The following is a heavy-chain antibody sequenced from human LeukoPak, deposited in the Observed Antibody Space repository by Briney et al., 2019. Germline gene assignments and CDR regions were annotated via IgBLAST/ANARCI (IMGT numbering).Heavy chain of an antibody. CDR3: ARGSPNTYDSRRYPY. CDR1: GFTFSSYW. V-gene: IGHV3-7*04. J-gene: IGHJ4*02. CDR2: IKQDGSEK. Sequence: GGSLRLSCAASGFTFSSYWMSWVRQAPGKGLEWVANIKQDGSEKYYVDSVKGRFAISRDNAKNSLFLQMNSLRAEDTAVYFCARGSPNTYDSRRYPYWGQGTLVTVSS. D-gene: IGHD3-22*01.